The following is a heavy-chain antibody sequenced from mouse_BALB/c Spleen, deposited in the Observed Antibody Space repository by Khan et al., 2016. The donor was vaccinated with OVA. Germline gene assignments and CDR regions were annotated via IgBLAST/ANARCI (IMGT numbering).Heavy chain of an antibody. CDR1: GYTFINYW. CDR3: ARRGCRWDFDY. Sequence: QVQLQQSGAELAKPGASVKMSCKASGYTFINYWILWVKQRPGQGLEWIGYINPSTGYTEYNQNFKDKATLTADKSSSTAYMQLSSLTSEDSAFYYCARRGCRWDFDYWGQGTTLTVSS. D-gene: IGHD1-1*02. CDR2: INPSTGYT. V-gene: IGHV1-7*01. J-gene: IGHJ2*01.